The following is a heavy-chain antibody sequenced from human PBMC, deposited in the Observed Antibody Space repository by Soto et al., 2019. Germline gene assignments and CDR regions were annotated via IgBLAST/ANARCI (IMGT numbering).Heavy chain of an antibody. V-gene: IGHV5-10-1*01. CDR3: ARLLLVDTSGTPYYYYGMDV. D-gene: IGHD5-18*01. CDR2: IDPSDSYT. CDR1: GYSFTSYW. J-gene: IGHJ6*02. Sequence: PGESLKISCKGSGYSFTSYWISWVRQMPGKGLEWMGRIDPSDSYTNYSPSFQGHVTISADKSISTAYLQWSSLKASDTAMYYCARLLLVDTSGTPYYYYGMDVWGQGTTVTVSS.